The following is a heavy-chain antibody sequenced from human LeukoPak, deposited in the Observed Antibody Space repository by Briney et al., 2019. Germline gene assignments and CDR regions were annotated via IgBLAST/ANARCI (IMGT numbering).Heavy chain of an antibody. J-gene: IGHJ2*01. CDR2: IYYSGST. CDR3: AREGGDGDYAEWYFDL. D-gene: IGHD4-17*01. V-gene: IGHV4-39*07. Sequence: SETLSLTCTVSGGSISSSSYYWGWIRQPPGKGLEWIGSIYYSGSTYYNPSLKSRVTISVDTSKNQFSLKLSSVTAADTAVYYCAREGGDGDYAEWYFDLWGRGTLVTVSS. CDR1: GGSISSSSYY.